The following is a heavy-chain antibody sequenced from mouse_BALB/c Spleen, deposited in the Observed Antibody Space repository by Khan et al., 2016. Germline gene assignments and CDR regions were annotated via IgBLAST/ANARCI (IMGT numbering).Heavy chain of an antibody. CDR3: ARRNWDGRYFYV. V-gene: IGHV1-9*01. Sequence: QVQLQQPGAELMKPGASVRISCKATGYTIGSYWIGWVKQRPGNGLEWIGEILPVSGCINYNEKFKGKATFTADTASNTAYMQISGLTSEDAAVHFCARRNWDGRYFYVWGAGTTDTVSS. D-gene: IGHD4-1*01. J-gene: IGHJ1*01. CDR2: ILPVSGCI. CDR1: GYTIGSYW.